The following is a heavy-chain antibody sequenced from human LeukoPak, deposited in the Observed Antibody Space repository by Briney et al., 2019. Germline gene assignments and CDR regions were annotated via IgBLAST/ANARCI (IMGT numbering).Heavy chain of an antibody. D-gene: IGHD3-22*01. Sequence: GGSLRLSCAASGCTFSSYWMSWVRQAPGKGLEWVANIKQDGSEKYYVDSVKGRFTISRDNAKNSLYLQMNSLRAEDTAVYFCARAVRGYYFDYWGQGTLATVSS. CDR2: IKQDGSEK. V-gene: IGHV3-7*03. CDR3: ARAVRGYYFDY. J-gene: IGHJ4*02. CDR1: GCTFSSYW.